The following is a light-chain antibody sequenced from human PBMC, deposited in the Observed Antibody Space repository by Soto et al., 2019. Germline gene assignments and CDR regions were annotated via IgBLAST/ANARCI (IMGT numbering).Light chain of an antibody. V-gene: IGLV3-21*04. CDR1: NIGNKR. J-gene: IGLJ1*01. Sequence: SYELTQPHSVSGAPEKTATLTCGGNNIGNKRVHWYRQKPGQAPVLLISYDSDRPSGIPERFSGANSENTATLTISRVEAGDEADYYCQVWDIMTDNYVFGSGTKVTVL. CDR3: QVWDIMTDNYV. CDR2: YDS.